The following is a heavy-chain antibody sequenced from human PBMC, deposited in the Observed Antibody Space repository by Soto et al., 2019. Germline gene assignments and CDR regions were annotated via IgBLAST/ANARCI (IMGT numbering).Heavy chain of an antibody. CDR2: IDPSDSYT. Sequence: PGESLKISCKGSWYSFPSSLLSCVHQMPGKGMEWMGRIDPSDSYTNYSPSFQGHVTISADKSISTAYLQWSSLKASDTAMYYCARHYYYDSSGPPLYYFDYWGQGTLVTVS. D-gene: IGHD3-22*01. CDR1: WYSFPSSL. J-gene: IGHJ4*02. V-gene: IGHV5-10-1*01. CDR3: ARHYYYDSSGPPLYYFDY.